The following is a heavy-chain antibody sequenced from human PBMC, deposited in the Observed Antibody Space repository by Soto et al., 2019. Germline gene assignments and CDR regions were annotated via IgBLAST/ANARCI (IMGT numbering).Heavy chain of an antibody. D-gene: IGHD3-22*01. CDR1: GFTFSSYA. V-gene: IGHV3-30-3*01. CDR2: ISYDGSNK. CDR3: ARVLSYYYYSSGLYAVDF. J-gene: IGHJ4*02. Sequence: GGSLRLSCAASGFTFSSYAMHWVRQAPGKGLEWVAVISYDGSNKYYADSVKGRFTISRDNSKNTLYLQMNSLRAEDTAVYYCARVLSYYYYSSGLYAVDFWGRGTLVPVSS.